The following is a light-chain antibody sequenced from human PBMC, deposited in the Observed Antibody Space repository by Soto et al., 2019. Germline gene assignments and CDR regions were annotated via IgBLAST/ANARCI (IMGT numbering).Light chain of an antibody. CDR1: SSDVGIYNL. V-gene: IGLV2-23*02. Sequence: QSVLTQPASVTGSPGQSITISCTGSSSDVGIYNLVSWYQQHPGKAPKLMIYEVTKRPSGVSNRFSGSKSGNTASLTVSGLQAEDEADYYCHSYEGSSSYVFGTGTEVTV. CDR3: HSYEGSSSYV. J-gene: IGLJ1*01. CDR2: EVT.